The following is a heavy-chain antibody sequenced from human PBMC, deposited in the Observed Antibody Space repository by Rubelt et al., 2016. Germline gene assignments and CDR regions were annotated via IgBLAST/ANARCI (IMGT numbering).Heavy chain of an antibody. CDR2: INHSGST. J-gene: IGHJ4*02. V-gene: IGHV4-34*01. D-gene: IGHD4-17*01. CDR1: GGSFSGYY. Sequence: QVQLQQWGAGLLKPSETLSLTCAVYGGSFSGYYWSWIRQPPGKGLEWIGEINHSGSTDYNPSLKSRVTISVDTSKNQFSLKLSSGTAAGAAEYYCAGGGGYGPFLWGQGTLVTVSS. CDR3: AGGGGYGPFL.